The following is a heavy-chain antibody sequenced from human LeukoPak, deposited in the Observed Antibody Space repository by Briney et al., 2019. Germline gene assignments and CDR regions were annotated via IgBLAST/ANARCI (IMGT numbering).Heavy chain of an antibody. V-gene: IGHV1-2*02. CDR2: INTNSGGT. CDR3: ARDLSMAVAGTYYFDY. D-gene: IGHD6-19*01. J-gene: IGHJ4*02. CDR1: GYTFTGYY. Sequence: GASVKVSCKASGYTFTGYYMHWVRQAPGQGLEWMGWINTNSGGTNYAQKFQGRVTMTRDTSISTAYMELSRLRSDDTAVYYCARDLSMAVAGTYYFDYWGQGTLVTVSS.